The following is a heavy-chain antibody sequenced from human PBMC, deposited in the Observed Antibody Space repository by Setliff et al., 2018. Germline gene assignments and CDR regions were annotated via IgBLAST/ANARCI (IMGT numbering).Heavy chain of an antibody. Sequence: SETLSLTCAVYGGSFSGYSWTWIRQPPGKGLEWIGDINHSGSTNYSPSLKSRVTISVDTSKNQFSLKLSSVTAEDTALYFCAKGGDWDDQHYAFDIWGQGTMVTVSS. CDR1: GGSFSGYS. D-gene: IGHD1-1*01. CDR3: AKGGDWDDQHYAFDI. J-gene: IGHJ3*02. CDR2: INHSGST. V-gene: IGHV4-34*01.